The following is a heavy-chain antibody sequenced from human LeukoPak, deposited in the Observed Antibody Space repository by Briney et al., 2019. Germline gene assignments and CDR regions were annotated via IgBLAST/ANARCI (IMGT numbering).Heavy chain of an antibody. CDR1: GFPFSYYA. CDR2: LSYDGTTE. V-gene: IGHV3-30*04. J-gene: IGHJ4*02. Sequence: QPGGSLRLSCAASGFPFSYYAMQWVRQAPDKGLEWVAALSYDGTTEHYADSAKGRFTISRDTSKNILYLQMTSLRTEDTAVYYCAGDLFVKELLYYFDSWGPGTLVTVSS. CDR3: AGDLFVKELLYYFDS. D-gene: IGHD2/OR15-2a*01.